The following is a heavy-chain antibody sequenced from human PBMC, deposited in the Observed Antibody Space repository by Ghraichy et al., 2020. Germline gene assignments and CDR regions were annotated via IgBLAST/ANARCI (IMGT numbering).Heavy chain of an antibody. V-gene: IGHV4-59*01. CDR1: GGSISSYY. CDR3: ARDGSSSWYNIGAFDI. CDR2: IYYSGST. Sequence: ESLNISCTVSGGSISSYYWSWIRQPPGKGLEWIGYIYYSGSTNYNPSLKSRVTISVDTSKNQFSLKLSSVTAADTAVYYCARDGSSSWYNIGAFDIWGQGTMVTVSS. J-gene: IGHJ3*02. D-gene: IGHD6-13*01.